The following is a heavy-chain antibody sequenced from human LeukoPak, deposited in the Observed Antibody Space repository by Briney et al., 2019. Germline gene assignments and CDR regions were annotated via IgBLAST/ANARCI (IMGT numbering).Heavy chain of an antibody. Sequence: GASVKVSCKASGYTFTSYGISWVRQAPGQGLEWMGWISAYNGNTNYAQKLQGRVTMTTDTSTSTAYMELRSLRSDDTAVYYCARENVSYDFWSGFIPYYYYHGMDVWGQGTTVTVSS. CDR1: GYTFTSYG. CDR2: ISAYNGNT. V-gene: IGHV1-18*01. D-gene: IGHD3-3*01. J-gene: IGHJ6*02. CDR3: ARENVSYDFWSGFIPYYYYHGMDV.